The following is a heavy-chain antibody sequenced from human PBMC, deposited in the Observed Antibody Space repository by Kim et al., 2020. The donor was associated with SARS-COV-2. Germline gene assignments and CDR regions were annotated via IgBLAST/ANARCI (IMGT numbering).Heavy chain of an antibody. D-gene: IGHD2-2*02. CDR3: TTDIPIRSDY. CDR2: TT. J-gene: IGHJ4*02. Sequence: TTDDDAPGKGRFTISRDDSKNTLYLQMNSLKTEDTAVYYCTTDIPIRSDYWGQGTLVTVSS. V-gene: IGHV3-15*01.